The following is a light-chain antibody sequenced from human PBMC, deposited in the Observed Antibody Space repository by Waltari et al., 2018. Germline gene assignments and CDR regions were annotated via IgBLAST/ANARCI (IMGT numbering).Light chain of an antibody. CDR3: QQYYTTPYT. Sequence: DIVMTQSPGSLAVSLGERATINCKPSQNVLTSSNHKNSLAWYQQKPGQPPRLLIYWASIRESGIPARFSGSGSGTDFTLTISSLQAEDVAVYYCQQYYTTPYTFGQGTKLEIK. V-gene: IGKV4-1*01. J-gene: IGKJ2*01. CDR1: QNVLTSSNHKNS. CDR2: WAS.